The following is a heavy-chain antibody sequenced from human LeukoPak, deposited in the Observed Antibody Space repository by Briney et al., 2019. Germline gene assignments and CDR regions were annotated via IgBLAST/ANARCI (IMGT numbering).Heavy chain of an antibody. CDR2: INHSGST. D-gene: IGHD6-25*01. J-gene: IGHJ5*02. CDR1: GGSFSGYY. CDR3: ARDRSQYSSGWFDP. Sequence: PSETLSLTCAVYGGSFSGYYWSWIRQPPGKGLEWIGEINHSGSTNYNPSLKSRVTISVDTSKNQFSLKLSSVTAADTAVYYCARDRSQYSSGWFDPWGQGTLVTVSS. V-gene: IGHV4-34*01.